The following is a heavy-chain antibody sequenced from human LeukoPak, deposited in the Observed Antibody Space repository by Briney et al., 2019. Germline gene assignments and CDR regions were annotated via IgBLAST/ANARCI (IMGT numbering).Heavy chain of an antibody. CDR2: IYYSGST. V-gene: IGHV4-59*01. CDR3: ARDLGATGDY. J-gene: IGHJ4*02. CDR1: GGSISSYY. D-gene: IGHD1-26*01. Sequence: SETLSLTCTVSGGSISSYYWSWIRQPPGKGLEWIGYIYYSGSTNYNPSLKSRVTISVDTSKNQFSLKLSSVTAADMAVYYCARDLGATGDYWGQGTLVTVSS.